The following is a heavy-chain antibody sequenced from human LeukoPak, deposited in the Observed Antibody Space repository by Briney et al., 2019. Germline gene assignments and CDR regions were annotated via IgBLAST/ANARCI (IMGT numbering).Heavy chain of an antibody. CDR2: IGTAGDP. V-gene: IGHV3-13*05. CDR1: GFTFSSYD. J-gene: IGHJ6*04. D-gene: IGHD2-2*01. Sequence: PGGSLRLSCAASGFTFSSYDMHWVRQATGKGLGWVSAIGTAGDPYYPGPVKGRFTISRENAKNSLYLQMSSLRAGDTAVYYCARGGYCSSTSCLDSGMDVWGKGTTVTVSS. CDR3: ARGGYCSSTSCLDSGMDV.